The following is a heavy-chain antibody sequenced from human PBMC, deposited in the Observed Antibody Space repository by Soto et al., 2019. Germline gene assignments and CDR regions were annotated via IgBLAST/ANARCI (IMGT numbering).Heavy chain of an antibody. CDR2: IYYSGST. Sequence: AETLSLTCSVSGGSISSGDYYWSWIRQPPGKGLEWIGYIYYSGSTNYNPSLKSRVTISVDTSKNQFSLKLSSVTAADTAVYYCARVGGASYCSGGSCYPPLQFDPWGQGTLVTVSS. CDR1: GGSISSGDYY. J-gene: IGHJ5*02. CDR3: ARVGGASYCSGGSCYPPLQFDP. V-gene: IGHV4-61*08. D-gene: IGHD2-15*01.